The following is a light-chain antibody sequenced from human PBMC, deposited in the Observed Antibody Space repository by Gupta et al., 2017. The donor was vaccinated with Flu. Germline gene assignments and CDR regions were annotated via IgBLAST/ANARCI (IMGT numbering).Light chain of an antibody. CDR3: QQDDLYWT. Sequence: DIHIIQSPSTLSASVGDRVTIPYRVSQSVSSRLPWYQQKPVQAPKLLIYKASTGERGDQSRFSGSGEGKEFTLTSSSPQTDDFADYYRQQDDLYWTFGQGTKVEIK. CDR2: KAS. CDR1: QSVSSR. V-gene: IGKV1-5*03. J-gene: IGKJ1*01.